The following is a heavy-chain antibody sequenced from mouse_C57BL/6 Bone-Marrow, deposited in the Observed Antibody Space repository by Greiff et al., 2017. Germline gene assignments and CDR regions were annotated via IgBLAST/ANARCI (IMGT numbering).Heavy chain of an antibody. CDR2: INPNNGGT. CDR1: GYTFTDYY. V-gene: IGHV1-26*01. J-gene: IGHJ3*01. Sequence: EVQLQQSGPELVKPGASVKISCKASGYTFTDYYMNWVKQSHGKSLEWIGDINPNNGGTSYHQKFKGKATLTVDKSSSTAYMELRSLTSEDSAVYYCARRSFAYWGQGTLVTVSA. CDR3: ARRSFAY.